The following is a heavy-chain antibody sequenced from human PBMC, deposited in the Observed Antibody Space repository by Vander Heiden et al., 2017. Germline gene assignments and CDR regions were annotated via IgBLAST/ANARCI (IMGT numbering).Heavy chain of an antibody. J-gene: IGHJ4*02. CDR2: IYTSGTT. Sequence: QVQLQESGPGLVKPSETLSLTCTVSGGSMSSYYWSWIRQPAGKGLDWIGRIYTSGTTNYNPSLKSRITMSVDTSKNQFSLKLSSVTAADTAVYYCARDLGSTLTYYFDSWGQGTLVTVSS. D-gene: IGHD4-17*01. V-gene: IGHV4-4*07. CDR3: ARDLGSTLTYYFDS. CDR1: GGSMSSYY.